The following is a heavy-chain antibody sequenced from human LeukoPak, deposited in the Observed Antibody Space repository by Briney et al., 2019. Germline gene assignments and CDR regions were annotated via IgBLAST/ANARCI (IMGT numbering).Heavy chain of an antibody. V-gene: IGHV1-2*02. CDR1: GYIFTGYH. J-gene: IGHJ1*01. D-gene: IGHD3-22*01. CDR3: ARDSYYDSSGYYSSEYFQH. CDR2: INPNSGGT. Sequence: ASVKVSCKASGYIFTGYHIHWVRQAPGQGLEWMGWINPNSGGTNYAQKLQGRVTMTRDTSISTAYMELSGLRSDDTAVYYCARDSYYDSSGYYSSEYFQHWGQGTLVTVSS.